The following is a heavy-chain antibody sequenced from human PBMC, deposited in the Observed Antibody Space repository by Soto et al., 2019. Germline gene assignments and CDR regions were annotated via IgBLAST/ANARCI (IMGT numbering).Heavy chain of an antibody. J-gene: IGHJ6*02. CDR2: INHSGST. V-gene: IGHV4-34*01. CDR3: ARGASSSGFWHYYGMDV. Sequence: PSETLSLTCAVYGGSFSGYYWSWIRQPPGKGLEWIGEINHSGSTNYNPSLKSRVTISVDTSKNQFSLKLSSVTAADTAVYYCARGASSSGFWHYYGMDVWGQGTTVTV. CDR1: GGSFSGYY. D-gene: IGHD6-6*01.